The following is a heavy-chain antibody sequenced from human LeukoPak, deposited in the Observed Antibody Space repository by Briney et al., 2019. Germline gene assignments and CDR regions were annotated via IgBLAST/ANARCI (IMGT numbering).Heavy chain of an antibody. D-gene: IGHD2-2*01. V-gene: IGHV3-23*01. CDR1: GFTFSSYA. CDR3: AKDRSHFTDIVVIPY. J-gene: IGHJ4*02. Sequence: PGGSLRLSCAASGFTFSSYAMSWVRQAPGKGLEWVSAISGSGGSTYYADSVKGRFAISRDNSKNTLYLQMNSLRAEDTAVYYCAKDRSHFTDIVVIPYWGQGTLVTVSS. CDR2: ISGSGGST.